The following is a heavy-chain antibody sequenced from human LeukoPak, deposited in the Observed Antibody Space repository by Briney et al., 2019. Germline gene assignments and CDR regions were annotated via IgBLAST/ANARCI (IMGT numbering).Heavy chain of an antibody. J-gene: IGHJ4*02. CDR3: ARHYGTNGYFSSFFDY. Sequence: SETLSLTCTVSGGSMSSYYWSWIRQPPGKGLEWIGYIYYSGSTNSNSSLKSRVTISVDTSKSQFSLNLTSVTAADTDVYYCARHYGTNGYFSSFFDYWGRGTPVTVSS. CDR1: GGSMSSYY. V-gene: IGHV4-59*08. D-gene: IGHD2-8*01. CDR2: IYYSGST.